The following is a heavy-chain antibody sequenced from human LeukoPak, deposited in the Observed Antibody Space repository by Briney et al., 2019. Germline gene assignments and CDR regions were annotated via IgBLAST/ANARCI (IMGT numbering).Heavy chain of an antibody. Sequence: GGSLRLSCAASGFTFSDYYMSWIRQAPGKGLEWVSYISSSGSTIYYADSVKGRFTISRDNAKNSLYLQMNGLRAEDTAVYYCAGTYDYVWGSYRHTSNWGQGTLVTVSS. CDR2: ISSSGSTI. CDR3: AGTYDYVWGSYRHTSN. V-gene: IGHV3-11*01. J-gene: IGHJ4*02. CDR1: GFTFSDYY. D-gene: IGHD3-16*02.